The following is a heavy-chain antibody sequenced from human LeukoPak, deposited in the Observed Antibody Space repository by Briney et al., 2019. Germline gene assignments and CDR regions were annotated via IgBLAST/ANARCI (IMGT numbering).Heavy chain of an antibody. CDR3: ARDLIVRGVPDV. D-gene: IGHD3-10*01. CDR2: ISGSGGST. Sequence: TGGSLRLSCAASGFTFSSYAMSWVRQAPGKGLEWVSAISGSGGSTYYADSVKGRFTISRDNSKNTLYLQMNSLRAEDTAVYYCARDLIVRGVPDVWGKGTTVTISS. J-gene: IGHJ6*04. CDR1: GFTFSSYA. V-gene: IGHV3-23*01.